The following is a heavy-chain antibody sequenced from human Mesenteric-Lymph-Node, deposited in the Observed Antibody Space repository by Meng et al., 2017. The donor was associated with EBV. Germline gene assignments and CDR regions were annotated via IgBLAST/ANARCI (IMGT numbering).Heavy chain of an antibody. Sequence: QVQWVQSGGGVKKPGASVKVSCKASGYPFANFGITWVRQAPGQGLEWMGWISAYNANTDYAQTLQGRVTITKDTSTSTAYMDLRSLRPDDTAVYYCARISDYDSSGLDYWGQGTLVTVSS. CDR1: GYPFANFG. D-gene: IGHD3-22*01. CDR3: ARISDYDSSGLDY. CDR2: ISAYNANT. J-gene: IGHJ4*02. V-gene: IGHV1-18*01.